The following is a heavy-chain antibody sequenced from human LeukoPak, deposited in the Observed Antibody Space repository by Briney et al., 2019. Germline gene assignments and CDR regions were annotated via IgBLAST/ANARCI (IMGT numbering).Heavy chain of an antibody. CDR3: ARTRGYSSPLYYMDV. Sequence: GGSLRLSCVASGFSFSTYWMSWVRQAPGKGLEWVANIKQDGSENYYVDSVKGRFTISRDNAKNSLYLQMNSLRAEDTAVYYCARTRGYSSPLYYMDVWGKGTTVTVSS. V-gene: IGHV3-7*01. J-gene: IGHJ6*03. CDR1: GFSFSTYW. CDR2: IKQDGSEN. D-gene: IGHD6-13*01.